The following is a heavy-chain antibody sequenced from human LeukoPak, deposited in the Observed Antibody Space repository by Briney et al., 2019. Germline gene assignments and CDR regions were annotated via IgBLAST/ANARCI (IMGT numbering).Heavy chain of an antibody. V-gene: IGHV3-7*01. CDR1: RFTFSTYW. CDR2: IKQDGSEQ. J-gene: IGHJ6*02. CDR3: AREVTIFGVVIMSYYYYGLDV. Sequence: GGPLRLSCVASRFTFSTYWMSWVRQAPGKGLEWVANIKQDGSEQYYVDSVKGRFTISRDNAKNSLYLQMNSLRAEDTAVYYCAREVTIFGVVIMSYYYYGLDVWGQGTTVTVSS. D-gene: IGHD3-3*01.